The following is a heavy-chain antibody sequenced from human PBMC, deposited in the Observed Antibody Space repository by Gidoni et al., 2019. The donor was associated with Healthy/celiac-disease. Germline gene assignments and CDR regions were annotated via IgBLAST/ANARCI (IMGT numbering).Heavy chain of an antibody. CDR2: SYPGDSDT. Sequence: EVQLLQSGAEVKQPGESLKNSCKGSGYSFTSYCIGWWRQMPGKGLEWRGISYPGDSDTRYSPSFQGQVTISADKSISTAYLQWSSLKASDTAMYYCARRNYCSSTSCYGDYYYYMDVWGKGTTVTVSS. J-gene: IGHJ6*03. D-gene: IGHD2-2*01. CDR3: ARRNYCSSTSCYGDYYYYMDV. V-gene: IGHV5-51*01. CDR1: GYSFTSYC.